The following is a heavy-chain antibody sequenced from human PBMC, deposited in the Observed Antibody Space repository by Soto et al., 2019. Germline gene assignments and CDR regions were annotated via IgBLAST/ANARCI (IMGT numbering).Heavy chain of an antibody. D-gene: IGHD3-16*02. J-gene: IGHJ6*01. V-gene: IGHV1-69*12. Sequence: QVQLVQSGAEVKKPGSSVKVSCKASGGTFSSYAISWVRQAPGQGLEWMGGIIPIFGTANYAQKFQGRVTISADEPTCTPYLEMRRLRSEDTAVYYCAGPPRYPLLTSRSYGMDVWGQGTPVTVSS. CDR1: GGTFSSYA. CDR3: AGPPRYPLLTSRSYGMDV. CDR2: IIPIFGTA.